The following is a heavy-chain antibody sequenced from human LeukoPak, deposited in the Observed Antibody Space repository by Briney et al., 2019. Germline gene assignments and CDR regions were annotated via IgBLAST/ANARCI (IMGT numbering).Heavy chain of an antibody. D-gene: IGHD6-13*01. Sequence: GRSLRLSCAASGFTFDDYAMHWVRQAPGQGLEWVAGISWNSGSIGYADSVKGRFTISRDNAKNSLYLQMNSLRAEDTALYYCAKARAAAGTYYGMDVWGQGTTVTVSS. CDR3: AKARAAAGTYYGMDV. V-gene: IGHV3-9*01. CDR1: GFTFDDYA. J-gene: IGHJ6*02. CDR2: ISWNSGSI.